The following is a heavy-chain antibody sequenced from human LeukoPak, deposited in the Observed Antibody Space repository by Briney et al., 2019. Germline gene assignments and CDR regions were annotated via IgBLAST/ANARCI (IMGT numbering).Heavy chain of an antibody. V-gene: IGHV3-74*01. CDR2: INSDGSST. CDR3: ARPHWGLYYFDY. D-gene: IGHD7-27*01. J-gene: IGHJ4*02. Sequence: GRSLRLSCAASGFTFSSYWMHWVRQAPGKGLVWVSRINSDGSSTSYADSVKGRFTISSDNAKNTLYLQMNSLRAEDTAVYYCARPHWGLYYFDYWGQGTLVTVSS. CDR1: GFTFSSYW.